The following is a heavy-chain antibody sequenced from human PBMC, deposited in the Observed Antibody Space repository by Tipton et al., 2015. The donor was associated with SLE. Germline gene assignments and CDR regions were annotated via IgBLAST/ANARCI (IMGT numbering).Heavy chain of an antibody. CDR2: ISSSSSYI. V-gene: IGHV3-21*01. J-gene: IGHJ6*03. D-gene: IGHD3-9*01. CDR3: ARDGYDILTGHNYYYYYMDV. CDR1: GFTFSSYS. Sequence: SLRLSCAASGFTFSSYSMNWVRQAPGKGLEWVSSISSSSSYIYYADSVKGRFTISRDNAKNSLYLQMNSLRAEDTAVYYCARDGYDILTGHNYYYYYMDVWGKGTTVTVSS.